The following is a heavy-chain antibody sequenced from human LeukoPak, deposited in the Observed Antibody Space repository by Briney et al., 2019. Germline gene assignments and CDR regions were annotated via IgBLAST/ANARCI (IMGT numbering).Heavy chain of an antibody. Sequence: GGSLRLSCAASGFTFSSYWMSWVRQAPGKGLEWVANIKQDGSEKYYVDSVKCRFTISRDNAKNSLYLQMNSLRAEDTAVYYCARDLHRIAARDYFDYWGQGTLVTASS. CDR3: ARDLHRIAARDYFDY. CDR2: IKQDGSEK. D-gene: IGHD6-6*01. J-gene: IGHJ4*02. CDR1: GFTFSSYW. V-gene: IGHV3-7*01.